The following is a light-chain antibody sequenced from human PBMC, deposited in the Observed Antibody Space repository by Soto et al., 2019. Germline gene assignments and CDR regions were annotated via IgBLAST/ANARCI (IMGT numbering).Light chain of an antibody. J-gene: IGLJ3*02. Sequence: QSALTQPAFVSGSPGQSITISCTGTSSDVGGSNYVSWYQHHPGKAPTLMIYDIDNRPSGVSNRFSGSKSGDTASLTISGLQAEDEADYYCSSYTGSTIWVFGGGTKLTVL. CDR1: SSDVGGSNY. CDR3: SSYTGSTIWV. V-gene: IGLV2-14*03. CDR2: DID.